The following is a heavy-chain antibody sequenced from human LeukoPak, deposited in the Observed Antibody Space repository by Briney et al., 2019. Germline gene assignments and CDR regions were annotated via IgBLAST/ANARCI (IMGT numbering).Heavy chain of an antibody. CDR2: IIPIFGIA. J-gene: IGHJ6*03. D-gene: IGHD5-18*01. CDR1: GGTFSSYA. V-gene: IGHV1-69*05. Sequence: SVKVSCKASGGTFSSYAISWVRQAPGQGLEWMGGIIPIFGIANYAQKFQGRVTITTDESTSTAYMELSSLRSEDTAVYYCARVDTAMVTGVISYYYYMDVWGKGTTVTVSS. CDR3: ARVDTAMVTGVISYYYYMDV.